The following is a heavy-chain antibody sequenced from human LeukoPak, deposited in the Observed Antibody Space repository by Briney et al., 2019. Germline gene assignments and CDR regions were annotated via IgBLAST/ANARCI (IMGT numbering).Heavy chain of an antibody. CDR1: GFTLSNSW. D-gene: IGHD2/OR15-2a*01. Sequence: AGGSLRLSCAASGFTLSNSWMHWVRQAPGKGLVWVSRVDPDGDTDYADSVKGRFTISRDNAKNTLYLQMNSLRAEDTAVYRCARDVRGPHDFWGQGTLVTVSS. J-gene: IGHJ4*02. CDR3: ARDVRGPHDF. CDR2: VDPDGDT. V-gene: IGHV3-74*01.